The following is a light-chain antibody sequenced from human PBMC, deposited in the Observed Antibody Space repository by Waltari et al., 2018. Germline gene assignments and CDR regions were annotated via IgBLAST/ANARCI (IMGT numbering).Light chain of an antibody. V-gene: IGKV2-24*01. CDR1: QSLVHSDGKPY. J-gene: IGKJ2*01. Sequence: DIVMTQTPLSSPVTLGQPASISCRSSQSLVHSDGKPYLSGLQQRPREPPRLLIYKMSNRFSGVPDRFSGSGAGTDFTLKISRVEAEDVGVYYCMQATQFPYTFGQGTKLEIK. CDR2: KMS. CDR3: MQATQFPYT.